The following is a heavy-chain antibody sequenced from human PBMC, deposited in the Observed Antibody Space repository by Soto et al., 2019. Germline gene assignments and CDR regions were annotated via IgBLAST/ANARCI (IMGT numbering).Heavy chain of an antibody. D-gene: IGHD4-17*01. CDR3: TRPALLVTTFDD. CDR1: GFTFSDYA. J-gene: IGHJ4*02. Sequence: HPGGSLRLSCAASGFTFSDYAMHWVRQAPGKGLEWVAVIWHDGTNKYYADSVKGRFTISRDNSKNTLYLQMNSLRAEDTAVYYCTRPALLVTTFDDWGQGILVTVSS. CDR2: IWHDGTNK. V-gene: IGHV3-33*01.